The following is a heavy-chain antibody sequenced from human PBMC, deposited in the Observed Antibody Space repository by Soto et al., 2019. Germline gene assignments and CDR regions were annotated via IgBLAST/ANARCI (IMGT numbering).Heavy chain of an antibody. CDR1: GGSFSGYY. Sequence: QVQLQQWGAGLLKPSETLSLTCAVYGGSFSGYYWSWIRQPPGKGLEWIGEINHSGSTNYNPSLKSRVTISVDTSKNQFSLKLSSVTAADTAVYYCARGPEETTVKKVFDYWGQGTLVTVSS. CDR3: ARGPEETTVKKVFDY. CDR2: INHSGST. V-gene: IGHV4-34*01. D-gene: IGHD4-17*01. J-gene: IGHJ4*02.